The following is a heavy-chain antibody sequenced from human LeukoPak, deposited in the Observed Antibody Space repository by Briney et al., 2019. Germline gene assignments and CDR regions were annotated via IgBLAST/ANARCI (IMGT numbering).Heavy chain of an antibody. CDR3: ARERTAARNWFDP. CDR2: INPNSGGT. V-gene: IGHV1-2*02. CDR1: GYTFTGYY. D-gene: IGHD6-6*01. Sequence: ASVKVSCKASGYTFTGYYMHWVRQAPGQGLEWMGWINPNSGGTNYAQKFQGRVTMTRDTSISTAYMELSRLRSDDTAVYYCARERTAARNWFDPWGQGTLVTVSS. J-gene: IGHJ5*02.